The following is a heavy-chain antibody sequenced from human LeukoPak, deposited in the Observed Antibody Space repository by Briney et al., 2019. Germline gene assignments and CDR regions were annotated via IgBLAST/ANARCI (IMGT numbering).Heavy chain of an antibody. D-gene: IGHD2-2*01. CDR3: ASEGDCSSTSCYEFDY. V-gene: IGHV1-8*03. CDR2: MNPNSGNT. J-gene: IGHJ4*02. Sequence: ASVKVSCKASGYTFTSYDINWVRQATGQGLEWMGWMNPNSGNTGYAQKFQGRVTITRNTSISTAYMELSSLRSEDTAVYYCASEGDCSSTSCYEFDYWGQGTLVTVSS. CDR1: GYTFTSYD.